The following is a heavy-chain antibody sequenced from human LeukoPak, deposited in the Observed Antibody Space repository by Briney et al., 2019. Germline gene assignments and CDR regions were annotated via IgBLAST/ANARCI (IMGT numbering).Heavy chain of an antibody. J-gene: IGHJ3*02. D-gene: IGHD4-17*01. V-gene: IGHV3-74*01. CDR3: ATERSDYGDYVDAFDI. CDR2: INSDGSST. CDR1: GFTFSIYW. Sequence: PGGSLRLSCAASGFTFSIYWMHWVRQAPGKGLVWVSRINSDGSSTSSADSVKGRFTISRDNAKNTLYLQMSSLRAEDTAVYYCATERSDYGDYVDAFDIWGQGTMVTVSS.